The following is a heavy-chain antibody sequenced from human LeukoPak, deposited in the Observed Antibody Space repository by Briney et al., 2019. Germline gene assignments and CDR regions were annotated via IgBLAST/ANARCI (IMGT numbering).Heavy chain of an antibody. Sequence: ASVKVSCKASGYTFTSYSMHWVRQAPGQRLEWMGWINAGNGNTKYSQKFQGRVTITRDTSASTAYMELSSLRSEDTAVYYCARDIDYGDYEFNYWGQGTLVTVSS. CDR2: INAGNGNT. D-gene: IGHD4-17*01. CDR3: ARDIDYGDYEFNY. CDR1: GYTFTSYS. J-gene: IGHJ4*02. V-gene: IGHV1-3*01.